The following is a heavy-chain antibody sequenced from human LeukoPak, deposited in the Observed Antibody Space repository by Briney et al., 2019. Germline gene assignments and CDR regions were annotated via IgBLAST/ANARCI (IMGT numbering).Heavy chain of an antibody. V-gene: IGHV3-66*02. CDR3: ARDVAGSSSSVYDAFDI. J-gene: IGHJ3*02. CDR2: IYSGGST. Sequence: GGSLRLSCAASGFTVSSNYMNWVRQAPGKGLEWVSVIYSGGSTYYADSVKGRFTISRDNSKNTLYLQMNSLRAEDTAVYYCARDVAGSSSSVYDAFDIWGQGTMVTVSS. D-gene: IGHD6-6*01. CDR1: GFTVSSNY.